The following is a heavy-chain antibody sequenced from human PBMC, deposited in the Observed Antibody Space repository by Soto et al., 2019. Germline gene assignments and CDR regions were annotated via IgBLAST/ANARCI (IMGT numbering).Heavy chain of an antibody. Sequence: GGSLRLSCTASGFDFSGSEMNWFRQAPGKGLEWVAYITGSGGVMFHADSVKGRFSISRDNAKNSLFLEMSDLTADDTGVYYCAKVAPFILGSPFWGKGTLVTSP. V-gene: IGHV3-48*03. CDR3: AKVAPFILGSPF. D-gene: IGHD2-21*01. J-gene: IGHJ4*02. CDR2: ITGSGGVM. CDR1: GFDFSGSE.